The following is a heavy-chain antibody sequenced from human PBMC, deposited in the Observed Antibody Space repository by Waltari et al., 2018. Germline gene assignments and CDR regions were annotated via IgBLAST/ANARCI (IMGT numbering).Heavy chain of an antibody. CDR3: ARAQFDFDWFQNAFDI. J-gene: IGHJ3*02. V-gene: IGHV4-34*01. Sequence: QVQLQQWGAGLLKPSETLSLPCAVHGGSFSGYYWSWIRQPPGKGLEGIGEINHSGSTHYTPSRTSRVTIAVDTSNNQFSLKLSSVTAADTAVYYCARAQFDFDWFQNAFDIWGQGTMVTVSS. CDR1: GGSFSGYY. CDR2: INHSGST. D-gene: IGHD3-9*01.